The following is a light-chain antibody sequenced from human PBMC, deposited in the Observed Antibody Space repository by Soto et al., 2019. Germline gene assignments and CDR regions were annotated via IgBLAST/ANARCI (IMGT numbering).Light chain of an antibody. V-gene: IGLV1-51*01. CDR3: ATWDSSLSTGGV. Sequence: QSVLTQPPSVSAAPGQKVTISCSGSSSNIGSNHVSWYQQLPGRAPKLLIYDNDKRPSGIPDRFSGSKSGTSATLGITGLQTGDEADYYCATWDSSLSTGGVFGGGTKVTVL. J-gene: IGLJ2*01. CDR1: SSNIGSNH. CDR2: DND.